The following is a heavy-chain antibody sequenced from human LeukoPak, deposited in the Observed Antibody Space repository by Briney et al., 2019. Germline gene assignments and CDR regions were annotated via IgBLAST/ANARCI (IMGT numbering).Heavy chain of an antibody. CDR2: ISGGGGST. V-gene: IGHV3-23*01. D-gene: IGHD2-2*01. J-gene: IGHJ4*01. CDR3: AKGELEYCSGTSCYAFDY. CDR1: GFICSSYA. Sequence: QPGGSILLSGAASGFICSSYALGWVRQAPGKGLEWASVISGGGGSTFYADSVTGRFTISRDNSKNTLYLQVISLRAEDTAVYYCAKGELEYCSGTSCYAFDYWGQGTLVTVSS.